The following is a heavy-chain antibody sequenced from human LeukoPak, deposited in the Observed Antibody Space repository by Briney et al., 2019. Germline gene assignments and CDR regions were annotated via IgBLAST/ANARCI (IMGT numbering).Heavy chain of an antibody. J-gene: IGHJ4*02. CDR3: ARGINGYYYDSSGYYY. CDR1: GYTFTGYY. CDR2: INPNSGGT. V-gene: IGHV1-2*02. Sequence: ASVKVSCKASGYTFTGYYMHWVRQAPGQGLEWMGWINPNSGGTNYAQKFQVRGTMTTDTSTSTAYMELRSLRSEDTAVYYCARGINGYYYDSSGYYYWGQGTLVTVSS. D-gene: IGHD3-22*01.